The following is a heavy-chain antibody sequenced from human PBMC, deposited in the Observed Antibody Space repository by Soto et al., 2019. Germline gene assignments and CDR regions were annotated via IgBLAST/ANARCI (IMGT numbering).Heavy chain of an antibody. CDR2: IFSNDEK. V-gene: IGHV2-26*04. Sequence: QVTVKESGPVLVKPTETLTLTCTVSGFSLSNAGLGVSWIRQPPGKALEWLAHIFSNDEKSYSTSLKSRLTNSKDTSKRQVVLTMTNMDPVDTATYYCASTYSTSWYWFDPWGQGTLVTVSS. CDR3: ASTYSTSWYWFDP. D-gene: IGHD6-13*01. CDR1: GFSLSNAGLG. J-gene: IGHJ5*02.